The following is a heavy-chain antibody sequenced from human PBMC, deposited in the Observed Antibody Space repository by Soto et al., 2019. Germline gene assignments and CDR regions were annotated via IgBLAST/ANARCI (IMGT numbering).Heavy chain of an antibody. D-gene: IGHD3-22*01. CDR2: INHSGST. Sequence: SETLSLTCAVYGGSFSGYYWSWIRQPPGKGLEWIGEINHSGSTNYNPSLKSRVTISVDTSKNQFSLKLSSVTAADTAVYYCASQGNYYDSSGYSNWFDPWGQGTLVTVSS. CDR1: GGSFSGYY. J-gene: IGHJ5*02. V-gene: IGHV4-34*01. CDR3: ASQGNYYDSSGYSNWFDP.